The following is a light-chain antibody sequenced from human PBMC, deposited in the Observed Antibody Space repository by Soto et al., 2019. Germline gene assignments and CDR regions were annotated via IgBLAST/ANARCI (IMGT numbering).Light chain of an antibody. CDR2: GVH. CDR3: TAFSANRVYL. V-gene: IGLV2-14*01. J-gene: IGLJ1*01. Sequence: QSVLTQPASVSGSPGQSITISCTGTSRDIGGYNYVSWHQQHPGKAPRLLIHGVHNRSPGISGRFSASKSGLTASLTISGLQAEDEADYYCTAFSANRVYLFGPGTKLTVL. CDR1: SRDIGGYNY.